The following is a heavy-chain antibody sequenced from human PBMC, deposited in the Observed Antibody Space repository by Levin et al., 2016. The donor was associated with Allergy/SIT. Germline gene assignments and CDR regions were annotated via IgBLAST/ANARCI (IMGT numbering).Heavy chain of an antibody. V-gene: IGHV3-33*01. D-gene: IGHD3-22*01. CDR2: IWYDGSNK. J-gene: IGHJ4*02. Sequence: WIRQPPGKGLEWVAVIWYDGSNKYYADSVKGRFTISRDNSKNTLYLQMNSLRAEDTAVYYCARDEYYDSSGYSYLLDYWGQGTLVTVSS. CDR3: ARDEYYDSSGYSYLLDY.